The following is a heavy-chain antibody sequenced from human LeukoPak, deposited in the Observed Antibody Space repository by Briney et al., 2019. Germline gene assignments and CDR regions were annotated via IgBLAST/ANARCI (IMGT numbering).Heavy chain of an antibody. CDR3: ARRSAGATHFDY. CDR1: GGSISSGGYY. Sequence: SQTLSLTCTVSGGSISSGGYYWSWIRQPPGKGLEWIGYIYYSGSTNYNPSLKSRVTISVDTSKNQFSLKLSSVTAADTAVYYCARRSAGATHFDYWGQGTLVTVSS. CDR2: IYYSGST. D-gene: IGHD1-26*01. J-gene: IGHJ4*02. V-gene: IGHV4-61*08.